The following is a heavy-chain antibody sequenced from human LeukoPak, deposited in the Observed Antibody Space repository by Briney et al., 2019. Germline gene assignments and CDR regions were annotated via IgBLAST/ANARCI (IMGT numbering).Heavy chain of an antibody. CDR2: ISAYNGNT. CDR3: ARSRAAYCGGDCYVDY. CDR1: GYTFTSYG. D-gene: IGHD2-21*01. Sequence: ASVKVSCKASGYTFTSYGISWVRQAPGQGLEWMGWISAYNGNTNYAQKLQGRVTMTTDTSTSTAYMELRSLRSDDTAVYYCARSRAAYCGGDCYVDYWGQGTLVTVSS. V-gene: IGHV1-18*01. J-gene: IGHJ4*02.